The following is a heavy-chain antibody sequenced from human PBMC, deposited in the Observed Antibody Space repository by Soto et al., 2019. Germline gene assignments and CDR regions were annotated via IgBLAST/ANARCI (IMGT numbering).Heavy chain of an antibody. J-gene: IGHJ6*02. D-gene: IGHD3-10*01. CDR2: INHSGST. CDR3: ARGLAFRSGAGSWDGMDV. CDR1: GGSFSGYY. Sequence: QVQLQQWGAGLLKPSETLSLTCAVYGGSFSGYYWSWIRQPPGKGLEWIGEINHSGSTNYNPSLASRVTISVDTSNNQLSLKLSSVSAADTAVYYCARGLAFRSGAGSWDGMDVWGQGTTVTVSS. V-gene: IGHV4-34*01.